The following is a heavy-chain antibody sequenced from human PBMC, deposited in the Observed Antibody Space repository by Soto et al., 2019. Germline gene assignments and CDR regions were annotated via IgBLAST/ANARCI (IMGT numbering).Heavy chain of an antibody. CDR1: GGTFSSYS. J-gene: IGHJ6*02. D-gene: IGHD2-2*01. CDR2: IIPIFGTA. V-gene: IGHV1-69*13. CDR3: ARDGRYCSSTSCYPECYCYYGMDD. Sequence: SVKVSCKASGGTFSSYSISWVRQAPGQGLEWMGGIIPIFGTANYEQKFQGRVTITADESTSTAYTELSSLRSEDTDVYYCARDGRYCSSTSCYPECYCYYGMDDWAQGTTVNVS.